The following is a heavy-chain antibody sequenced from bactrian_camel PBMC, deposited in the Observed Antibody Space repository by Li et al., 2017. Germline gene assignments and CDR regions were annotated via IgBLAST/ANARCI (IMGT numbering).Heavy chain of an antibody. CDR3: AADVGSMSGNCQPNY. V-gene: IGHV3S54*01. Sequence: HVQLVESGGGSVQPGGSLRLSCAASGNLYNLNCLGWFRQAPGMEREQVAAFIYTFHRTTRYADSVKGRFTISRDDAKNTMYLQMNNLQPEDTAMYYCAADVGSMSGNCQPNYRGQGTQVTVS. CDR2: IYTFHRTT. J-gene: IGHJ4*01. CDR1: GNLYNLNC. D-gene: IGHD6*01.